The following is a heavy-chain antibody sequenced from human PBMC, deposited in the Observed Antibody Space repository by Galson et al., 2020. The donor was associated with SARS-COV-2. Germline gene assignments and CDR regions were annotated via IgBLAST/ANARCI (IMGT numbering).Heavy chain of an antibody. CDR3: VRDRASRVDGGNHFEY. J-gene: IGHJ4*02. CDR1: GFSLGDYN. V-gene: IGHV3-21*05. D-gene: IGHD3-10*01. Sequence: GGSLRLSCVVSGFSLGDYNMNWVRQAPGKGLEWVSSMSDSGSYTFYADSVKGRFTMSRDNGKNSLYLQMNSLRNEDTAVYYCVRDRASRVDGGNHFEYWGQGTLGTVSS. CDR2: MSDSGSYT.